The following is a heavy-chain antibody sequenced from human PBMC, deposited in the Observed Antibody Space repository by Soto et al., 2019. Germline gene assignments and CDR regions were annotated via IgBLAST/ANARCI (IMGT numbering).Heavy chain of an antibody. CDR2: ISSSSNSI. D-gene: IGHD2-2*01. CDR3: ASPVECSTTRCIR. CDR1: GFTFSRYS. Sequence: PGGSLRLSCAASGFTFSRYSMNWVRQAPGKGLEWVSYISSSSNSIYYADSVKGRFTISRDNAKNSLHLQMNSLRAEDTAVYYWASPVECSTTRCIRCGQGTLVTVSS. V-gene: IGHV3-48*01. J-gene: IGHJ4*02.